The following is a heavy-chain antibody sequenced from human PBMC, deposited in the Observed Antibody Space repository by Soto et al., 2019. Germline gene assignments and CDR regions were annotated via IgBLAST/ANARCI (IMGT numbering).Heavy chain of an antibody. D-gene: IGHD2-15*01. Sequence: LTRTLSGESISSWGFYWTWNSKHPGKGLEWIGYIYYSGSTYYNPSLKSRVTISVDTSKNQFSLKLSSVTAADTAVYNCARRALHPDIYYYYYYMDVWGKGSTVTVSS. CDR1: GESISSWGFY. J-gene: IGHJ6*03. CDR3: ARRALHPDIYYYYYYMDV. V-gene: IGHV4-31*02. CDR2: IYYSGST.